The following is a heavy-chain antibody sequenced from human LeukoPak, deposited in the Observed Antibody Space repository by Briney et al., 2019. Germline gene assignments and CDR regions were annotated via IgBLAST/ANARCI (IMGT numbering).Heavy chain of an antibody. J-gene: IGHJ4*02. CDR2: IYHSGST. V-gene: IGHV4-4*02. CDR3: ASVPVDHYDSSYFDY. CDR1: GGSISSSNW. Sequence: SETLSLTCAVSGGSISSSNWWSWVRQPPGKRLEWIGEIYHSGSTNYNPSLKSRVTISVDKSKNQFSLKLSSVTAADTAVYYCASVPVDHYDSSYFDYWGQGTLVTVSS. D-gene: IGHD3-22*01.